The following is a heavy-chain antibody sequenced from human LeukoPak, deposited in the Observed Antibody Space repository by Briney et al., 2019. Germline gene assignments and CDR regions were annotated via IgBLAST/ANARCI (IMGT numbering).Heavy chain of an antibody. J-gene: IGHJ4*02. CDR1: GGSISSGGYY. CDR3: AREYSSSSQFDY. D-gene: IGHD6-6*01. Sequence: ASETLSLICTVSGGSISSGGYYWSWIRQPPGKGLEWIGYIYYSGSTYYNPSLKSRVTISVDTSKNQFSLKLSSVTAADTAVYYCAREYSSSSQFDYWGQGTLVTVSS. CDR2: IYYSGST. V-gene: IGHV4-30-4*01.